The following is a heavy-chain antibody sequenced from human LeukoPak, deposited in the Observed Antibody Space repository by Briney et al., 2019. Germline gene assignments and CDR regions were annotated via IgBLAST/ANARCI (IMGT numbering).Heavy chain of an antibody. CDR3: AREADYYGMDV. D-gene: IGHD6-25*01. CDR1: GDSVSRNSAA. J-gene: IGHJ6*02. V-gene: IGHV6-1*01. CDR2: TYYRSEWYN. Sequence: SQTLSLTCAISGDSVSRNSAAWNWFRQSPSRGLEWLGRTYYRSEWYNEYALSVKSLITVNPDTSKNQFSLQLSFVTPEDTAVYYCAREADYYGMDVWGQGTTVTVSS.